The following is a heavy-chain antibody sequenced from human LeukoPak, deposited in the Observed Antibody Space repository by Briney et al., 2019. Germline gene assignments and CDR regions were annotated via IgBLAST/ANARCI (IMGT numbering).Heavy chain of an antibody. CDR2: ISGSGGTI. J-gene: IGHJ4*02. CDR3: ARDMRQLENGYFDY. Sequence: GGSLRLSCAASGFTFSSYAMSWVRQAPGKGLEWVSAISGSGGTIYYADSVKGRFTISRDNAKNSLYLQMNSLRAEDTAVYYCARDMRQLENGYFDYWGQGTLVTVSS. V-gene: IGHV3-23*01. D-gene: IGHD6-6*01. CDR1: GFTFSSYA.